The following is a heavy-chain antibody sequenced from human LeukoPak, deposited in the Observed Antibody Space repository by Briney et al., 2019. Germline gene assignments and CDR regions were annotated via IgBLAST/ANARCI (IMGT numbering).Heavy chain of an antibody. V-gene: IGHV3-9*01. CDR3: AKDRGSSGYYAADY. CDR2: ISWNSGSI. Sequence: PGGSLRLSCAASGFTFDDYAMLWVRQAPGKGLEWVSGISWNSGSIGYADSVKGRFTISRDNAKNSLYLQMNSLRAEDTALYYCAKDRGSSGYYAADYWGQGTLVTVSS. CDR1: GFTFDDYA. J-gene: IGHJ4*02. D-gene: IGHD3-22*01.